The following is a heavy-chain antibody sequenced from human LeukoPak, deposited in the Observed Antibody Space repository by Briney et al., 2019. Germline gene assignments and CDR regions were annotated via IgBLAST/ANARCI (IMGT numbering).Heavy chain of an antibody. Sequence: GGSLRLSCAASGFTFSSYAMSWVRQAPGKGLEWVSAISGSGGGTYYADSVKGRFTISRDNSKNTLYLQMNSLRAEDTAVYYCAKDLEIAAAGTPYYFDYWGQGTLVTVSS. J-gene: IGHJ4*02. CDR1: GFTFSSYA. CDR3: AKDLEIAAAGTPYYFDY. V-gene: IGHV3-23*01. CDR2: ISGSGGGT. D-gene: IGHD6-13*01.